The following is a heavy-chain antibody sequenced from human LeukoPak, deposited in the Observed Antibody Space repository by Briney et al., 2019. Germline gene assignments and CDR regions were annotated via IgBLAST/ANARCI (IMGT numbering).Heavy chain of an antibody. CDR3: ARDRTGGYFDY. V-gene: IGHV3-7*03. Sequence: PGGSLRVSCVASGFTFGHNAMAWVRQAPGKGLEWVANIKEDGSEKYYVDSMKGRFTISRDNAKNSLYLQMSSLRVEDTAVYYCARDRTGGYFDYWGQGTLVTVSS. CDR2: IKEDGSEK. D-gene: IGHD4-23*01. J-gene: IGHJ4*02. CDR1: GFTFGHNA.